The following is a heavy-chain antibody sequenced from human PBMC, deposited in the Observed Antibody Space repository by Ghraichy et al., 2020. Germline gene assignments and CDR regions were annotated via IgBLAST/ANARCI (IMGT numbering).Heavy chain of an antibody. J-gene: IGHJ4*01. V-gene: IGHV4-39*01. CDR2: IYYSGST. D-gene: IGHD1-26*01. Sequence: SETLSLTCTVSGGSISSSSYYWGWIRQPPGKGLEWIGTIYYSGSTYYNPSLKSRVTISVDTSKNQFSLKVSSVTAADTAVYYCARHGSGSYSSSLDYWGHGTLVPVSS. CDR1: GGSISSSSYY. CDR3: ARHGSGSYSSSLDY.